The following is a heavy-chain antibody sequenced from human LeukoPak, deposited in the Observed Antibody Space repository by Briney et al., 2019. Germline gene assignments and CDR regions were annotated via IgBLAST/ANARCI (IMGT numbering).Heavy chain of an antibody. Sequence: SVKVSCKASGGTFSSCAISWVRQAPGQGLEWMGRIIPILGIANYAQKFQGRVTITADKSTSTAYMELSSLRSEDTAVYYCARSTVGFASYGVDVWGQGTTVTVSS. V-gene: IGHV1-69*04. CDR1: GGTFSSCA. J-gene: IGHJ6*02. CDR2: IIPILGIA. D-gene: IGHD4-23*01. CDR3: ARSTVGFASYGVDV.